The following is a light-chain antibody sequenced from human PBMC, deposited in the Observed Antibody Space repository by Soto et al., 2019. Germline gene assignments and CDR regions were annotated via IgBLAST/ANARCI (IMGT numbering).Light chain of an antibody. V-gene: IGKV3-20*01. Sequence: EIVMTQSPATLSVSPGERVTLSCRASQSLNNNLAWYQQKPGQAPRLLIYDSSNRATGIPARFSGSGSGTDLTLTISRLELEDFAVYYCQQYGSSPWTFGQGTKVDIK. CDR3: QQYGSSPWT. CDR2: DSS. CDR1: QSLNNN. J-gene: IGKJ1*01.